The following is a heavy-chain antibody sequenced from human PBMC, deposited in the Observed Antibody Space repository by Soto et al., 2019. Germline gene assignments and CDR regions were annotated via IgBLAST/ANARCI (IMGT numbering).Heavy chain of an antibody. CDR1: GASVNTNNNY. D-gene: IGHD3-16*01. V-gene: IGHV4-61*01. Sequence: SETLSLTCTVSGASVNTNNNYWSWIRQPPGKGLEWIGYISYSGTTIYDPSLKSRVTISVDTSKNQFSLELTSLSAADTAVYYCATSPRFAFDFWGPGTMVTVSS. J-gene: IGHJ3*01. CDR2: ISYSGTT. CDR3: ATSPRFAFDF.